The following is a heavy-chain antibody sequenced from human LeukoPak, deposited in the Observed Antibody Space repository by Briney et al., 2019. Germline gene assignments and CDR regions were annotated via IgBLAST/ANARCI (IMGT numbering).Heavy chain of an antibody. D-gene: IGHD1-1*01. V-gene: IGHV3-11*06. J-gene: IGHJ4*02. CDR3: ARAKPNLYFSPMNDVPRTGAPGRYYFDS. Sequence: NPGGSLRLSCAASGFTFSDYYMSWIRQAPGKGLEWISYISSRSSYTNYADSVKGRFTISRANAKNSLYLQMNSLRAEDTAVYYCARAKPNLYFSPMNDVPRTGAPGRYYFDSWGQGTLVTVSS. CDR1: GFTFSDYY. CDR2: ISSRSSYT.